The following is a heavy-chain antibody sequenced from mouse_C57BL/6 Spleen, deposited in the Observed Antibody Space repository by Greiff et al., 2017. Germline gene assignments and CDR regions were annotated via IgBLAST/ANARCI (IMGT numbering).Heavy chain of an antibody. Sequence: VQLQQSGAELVRPGASVTLSCKASGYTFTDYEMHWVKQTPVHGLEWIGAIDPETGGTAYNQKFKGKAILTADKSSSTAYMALRSLTSEDSAVYYCTGVTTPYCAMDYWGQGTSVTVSS. CDR3: TGVTTPYCAMDY. CDR1: GYTFTDYE. CDR2: IDPETGGT. D-gene: IGHD2-2*01. V-gene: IGHV1-15*01. J-gene: IGHJ4*01.